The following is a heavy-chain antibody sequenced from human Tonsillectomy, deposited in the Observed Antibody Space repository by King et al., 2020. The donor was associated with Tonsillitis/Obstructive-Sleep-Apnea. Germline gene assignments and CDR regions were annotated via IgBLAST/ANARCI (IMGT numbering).Heavy chain of an antibody. CDR3: ARILREYSGYNAFDI. V-gene: IGHV1-46*01. CDR2: INPSGGST. Sequence: VQLVESGAEVKKPGASVKVSCKASGYTFTSYYMHWVRQAPGQGLEWMGIINPSGGSTSYAQKFQGRATMTSDTSTSTVYLGLSSLRSEDTAGYYCARILREYSGYNAFDIWGQGTMVTVSS. CDR1: GYTFTSYY. D-gene: IGHD5-12*01. J-gene: IGHJ3*02.